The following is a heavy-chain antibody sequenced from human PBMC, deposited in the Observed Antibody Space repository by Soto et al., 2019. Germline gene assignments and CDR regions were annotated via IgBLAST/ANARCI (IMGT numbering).Heavy chain of an antibody. Sequence: QVQMQESGPGLVKPSETLSLTCTVSGDSVSNQYWSWIRRPPGRGLEWIGYIYRSGSTKYNPSLKSQLTISVDTSKNQFSLKLSSVTAADTAVYYCARTLDYGHMDVWGKGTTVTVSS. J-gene: IGHJ6*03. D-gene: IGHD3-16*01. CDR3: ARTLDYGHMDV. CDR2: IYRSGST. V-gene: IGHV4-4*09. CDR1: GDSVSNQY.